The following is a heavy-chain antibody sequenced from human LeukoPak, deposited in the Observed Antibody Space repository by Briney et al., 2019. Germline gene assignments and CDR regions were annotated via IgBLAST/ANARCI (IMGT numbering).Heavy chain of an antibody. J-gene: IGHJ4*02. CDR1: GFTFSSYG. CDR3: AKTHSSSWRDYFDY. D-gene: IGHD6-13*01. CDR2: IWYDGSNK. Sequence: GRSLILSCAASGFTFSSYGMHWVRQAPGKGLEWVAVIWYDGSNKYYADSVKGRFTISRDNSKNTLYLQMNSLRAEDTAVYYCAKTHSSSWRDYFDYWGQGTLVTVSS. V-gene: IGHV3-33*06.